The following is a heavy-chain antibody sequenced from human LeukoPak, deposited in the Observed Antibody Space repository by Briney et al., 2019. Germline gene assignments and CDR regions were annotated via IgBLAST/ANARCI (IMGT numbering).Heavy chain of an antibody. D-gene: IGHD4/OR15-4a*01. Sequence: ASVKVSCKASGYTFTSYYMHWVRQATGQGLEWMGWMNSNSGNTGYAQKFQGRVTMTRNTSISTAYMELSSLRSEDTAVYYCARALGDGAVDYWGQGTLVTVSS. CDR3: ARALGDGAVDY. J-gene: IGHJ4*02. CDR1: GYTFTSYY. CDR2: MNSNSGNT. V-gene: IGHV1-8*02.